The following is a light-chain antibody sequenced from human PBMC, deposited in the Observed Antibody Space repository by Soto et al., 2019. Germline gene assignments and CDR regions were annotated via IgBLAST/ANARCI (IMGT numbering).Light chain of an antibody. V-gene: IGKV1-5*01. CDR1: QTISTW. CDR2: DAS. CDR3: QQYTNTNNPWM. J-gene: IGKJ1*01. Sequence: MQVTQSPPTLSASVVCMVRITWRSGQTISTWMAWYQQKPGKAPKLLVYDASTLQSGVAPRFSGSGSGTEFTLIISGLQPDDSATYYCQQYTNTNNPWMFGQGTKVDIK.